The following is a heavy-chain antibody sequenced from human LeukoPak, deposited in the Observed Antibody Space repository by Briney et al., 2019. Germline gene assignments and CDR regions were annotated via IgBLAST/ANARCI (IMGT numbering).Heavy chain of an antibody. V-gene: IGHV3-15*01. CDR2: IKGTTADGTT. J-gene: IGHJ4*02. CDR1: GIPFIDAW. CDR3: AKDSYYDSSGYYPFDY. Sequence: GESLRLSCELSGIPFIDAWMSWVRQAPGKGLEWVGRIKGTTADGTTAYAAPVKGRFLISRDDSQRMVCLQMDSLKTEDTAVYYCAKDSYYDSSGYYPFDYWGQGTLVTVSS. D-gene: IGHD3-22*01.